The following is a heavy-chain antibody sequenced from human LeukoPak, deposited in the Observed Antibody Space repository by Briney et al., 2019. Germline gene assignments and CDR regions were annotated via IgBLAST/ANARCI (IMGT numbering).Heavy chain of an antibody. CDR2: ISSSSSYI. CDR1: GFTFSSYS. Sequence: PGGSLRLSCAASGFTFSSYSMNWVRQAPGKGLEWVSSISSSSSYIYYADSVKGRFTISRDNAENSLYLQMNSLRAEDTAVYYCARGQVGATTGDYWGQGTLVTVSS. CDR3: ARGQVGATTGDY. J-gene: IGHJ4*02. V-gene: IGHV3-21*01. D-gene: IGHD1-26*01.